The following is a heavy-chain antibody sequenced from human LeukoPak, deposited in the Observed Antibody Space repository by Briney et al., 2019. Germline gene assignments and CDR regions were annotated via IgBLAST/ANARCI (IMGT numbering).Heavy chain of an antibody. CDR1: GGSISSSSYY. V-gene: IGHV4-39*01. J-gene: IGHJ4*02. D-gene: IGHD6-19*01. CDR3: ARQSRYSSGWYPHPFFDY. CDR2: IYYSGST. Sequence: SETLSLTCTVSGGSISSSSYYWGWIRQPPGKGLEWIGYIYYSGSTNYNPSLKSRVTISVDTSKNQFSLKLSSVTAADTAVYYCARQSRYSSGWYPHPFFDYWGQGTLVTVSS.